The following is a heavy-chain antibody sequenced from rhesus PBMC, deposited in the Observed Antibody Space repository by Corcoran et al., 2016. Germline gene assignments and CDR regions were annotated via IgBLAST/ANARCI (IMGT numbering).Heavy chain of an antibody. CDR3: ARYNWNYGYFDY. D-gene: IGHD1-26*01. CDR2: IYWDDDK. CDR1: GFSLTTSGMG. J-gene: IGHJ4*01. Sequence: QVTLKESGPALVKPTQTLTLTCTFSGFSLTTSGMGVGWIRQPPGKALEWLALIYWDDDKRYSTSLQSRLTISKDTSNNQVVLTMTNMDPVDTATYYCARYNWNYGYFDYWCQGVLVTVSS. V-gene: IGHV2-174*01.